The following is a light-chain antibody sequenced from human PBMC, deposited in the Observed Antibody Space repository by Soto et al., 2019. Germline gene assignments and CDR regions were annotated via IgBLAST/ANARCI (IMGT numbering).Light chain of an antibody. CDR1: SSDVGFYNF. Sequence: SVLTQPPSASGSPGQSLTISCTGTSSDVGFYNFVSWYQQHPGKAPKLMIYEVSNRPSGVSNRFSGAKSGNTASLTISGLQAEDEADYYCSSYTSDSTLVFGGGTKVTVL. J-gene: IGLJ3*02. V-gene: IGLV2-14*01. CDR2: EVS. CDR3: SSYTSDSTLV.